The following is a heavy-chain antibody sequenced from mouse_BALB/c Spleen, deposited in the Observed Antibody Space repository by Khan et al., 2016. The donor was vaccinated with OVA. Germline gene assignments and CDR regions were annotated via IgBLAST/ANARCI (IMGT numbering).Heavy chain of an antibody. Sequence: EVKLEESGAGLVQPGGSMKLSCVASGFTFSNYWMNWVRQSPEKGLEWVAEIRLKSNNYATHYAESVQGRLTHSRADSNRSVYLQMHNVRAEDTGIYYGTRGDDWYFDVWGAGTTVTVSS. V-gene: IGHV6-6*02. CDR2: IRLKSNNYAT. D-gene: IGHD2-13*01. CDR3: TRGDDWYFDV. CDR1: GFTFSNYW. J-gene: IGHJ1*01.